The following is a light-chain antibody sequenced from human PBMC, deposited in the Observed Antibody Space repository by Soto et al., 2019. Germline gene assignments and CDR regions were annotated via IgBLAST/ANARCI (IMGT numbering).Light chain of an antibody. Sequence: QSVLTQPPSASGTPGQRVTISCSGSSSDIGSNTVNWYQKLPGTAPKLLIFKSSQRTSGVPDRFSASKSGTSGSLAISGLQSEAEADYYCATWDDSVNGPVFGGGTKLTVL. CDR2: KSS. CDR1: SSDIGSNT. V-gene: IGLV1-44*01. J-gene: IGLJ3*02. CDR3: ATWDDSVNGPV.